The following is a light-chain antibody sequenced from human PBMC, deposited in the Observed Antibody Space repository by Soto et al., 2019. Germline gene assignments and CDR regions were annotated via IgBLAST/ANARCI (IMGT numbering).Light chain of an antibody. V-gene: IGLV1-40*01. CDR1: SSNIGAGHD. CDR2: SYT. J-gene: IGLJ3*02. Sequence: QSVLTQPPSVSGAPGQRVTISCTGSSSNIGAGHDVHWYQQLPGTAPKVLIYSYTNRPSGVPDRFSGSKSGTSASLAITGLQTEDDADYYCQSYDRSLSASVFGGGTKLTVL. CDR3: QSYDRSLSASV.